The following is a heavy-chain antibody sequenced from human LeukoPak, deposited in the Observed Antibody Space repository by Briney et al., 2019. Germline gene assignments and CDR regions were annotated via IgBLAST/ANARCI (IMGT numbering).Heavy chain of an antibody. Sequence: GGSLRLSCAASGFTFSSYAMHWVRQAPGKGLEWVAVISYDGSNKYYADSVKGRFTISRDNSKNTLYLQMNSLRAEDTAVYYCAKDSSVGATSLFDYWGQGTLVTVSS. CDR3: AKDSSVGATSLFDY. V-gene: IGHV3-30*07. CDR1: GFTFSSYA. J-gene: IGHJ4*02. CDR2: ISYDGSNK. D-gene: IGHD1-26*01.